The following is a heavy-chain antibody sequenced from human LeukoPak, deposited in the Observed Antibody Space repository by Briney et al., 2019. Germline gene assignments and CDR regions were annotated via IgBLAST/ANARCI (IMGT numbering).Heavy chain of an antibody. Sequence: SETLSLTCTVSGGSISISDYYWGWIRQPPGKGPEWIGNIYYTGSTYYNPSLKSRVTISVDTSKNQFSLKVSSLTATDTALYYCARQPMVVGYYYYYMDVWGKGTTVTVSS. CDR3: ARQPMVVGYYYYYMDV. V-gene: IGHV4-39*01. CDR2: IYYTGST. D-gene: IGHD4/OR15-4a*01. CDR1: GGSISISDYY. J-gene: IGHJ6*03.